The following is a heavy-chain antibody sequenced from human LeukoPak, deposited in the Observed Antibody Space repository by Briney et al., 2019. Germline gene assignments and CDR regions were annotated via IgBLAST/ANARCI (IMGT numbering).Heavy chain of an antibody. V-gene: IGHV4-59*01. CDR3: AREDPQTRVPEGMDV. CDR2: VYYSGTT. Sequence: SETLSLTCTVSGGSISYYYWSWIRQSPGKGLEWIGYVYYSGTTNYNPSLKSRVTISVDTSKNQFSLQLRSVTAADTAVYYCAREDPQTRVPEGMDVWGQGTTSPSP. D-gene: IGHD4/OR15-4a*01. CDR1: GGSISYYY. J-gene: IGHJ6*02.